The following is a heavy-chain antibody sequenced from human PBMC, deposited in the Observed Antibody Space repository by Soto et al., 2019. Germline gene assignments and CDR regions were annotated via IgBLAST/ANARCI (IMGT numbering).Heavy chain of an antibody. D-gene: IGHD2-15*01. CDR2: ISPSTSHI. CDR3: SGCSGGACHQNVGMDI. Sequence: EVHLVESGGGLVKPGGSLRLSCAVSGFTFSSCTMNWVRQAPGNGLEWVSSISPSTSHIYYADSVKGRFTISKDNAKNAQILQMDSLRAEDTAVYYSSGCSGGACHQNVGMDIWGQGTKVTVSS. V-gene: IGHV3-21*01. CDR1: GFTFSSCT. J-gene: IGHJ6*02.